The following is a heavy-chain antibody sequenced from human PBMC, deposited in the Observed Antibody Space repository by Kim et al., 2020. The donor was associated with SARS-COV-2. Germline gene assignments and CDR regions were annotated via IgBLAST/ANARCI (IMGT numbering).Heavy chain of an antibody. V-gene: IGHV3-7*03. CDR1: GFTFSSYW. Sequence: GGSLRLSCAASGFTFSSYWMSWVRQAPGKGLEWVANIKQDGSEKYYVDSVKGRFTISRDNAKNSLYLQMNSLRAEDTAVYYCAREDYDILTGYSYYYYYYGMDVWGQGTTVTVSS. CDR2: IKQDGSEK. CDR3: AREDYDILTGYSYYYYYYGMDV. J-gene: IGHJ6*02. D-gene: IGHD3-9*01.